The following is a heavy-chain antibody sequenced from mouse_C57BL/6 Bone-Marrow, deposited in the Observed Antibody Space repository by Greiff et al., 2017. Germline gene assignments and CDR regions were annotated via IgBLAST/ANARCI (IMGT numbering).Heavy chain of an antibody. CDR1: GFNIKDDY. J-gene: IGHJ4*01. Sequence: EVQLQQSGAELVRPGASVKLSCTASGFNIKDDYMHWVKQRPEQGLEWIGWIDPDNGDTEYASKFQGKATITADTSSNTAYLQRSSLTSEDTDVYYSTSDSHYAMDYWGQGTSVTVSS. V-gene: IGHV14-4*01. CDR2: IDPDNGDT. CDR3: TSDSHYAMDY. D-gene: IGHD2-12*01.